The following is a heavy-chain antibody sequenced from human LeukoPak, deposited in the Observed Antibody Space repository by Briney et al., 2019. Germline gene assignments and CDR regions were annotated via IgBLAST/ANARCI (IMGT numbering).Heavy chain of an antibody. CDR1: GYTFTSYG. J-gene: IGHJ4*02. CDR2: ISAYNGNT. CDR3: ARVRYYYDSSGYRPYYFDY. Sequence: ASVKVSCKASGYTFTSYGIRWVRQAPGQGLEWMGWISAYNGNTNYAQKLQGRVTMTTDTSTSTAYMELRSLRSDDTAVYYCARVRYYYDSSGYRPYYFDYWGQGTLVTVSS. D-gene: IGHD3-22*01. V-gene: IGHV1-18*01.